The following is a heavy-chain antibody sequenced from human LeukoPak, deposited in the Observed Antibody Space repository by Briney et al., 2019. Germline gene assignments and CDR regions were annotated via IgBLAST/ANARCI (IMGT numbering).Heavy chain of an antibody. V-gene: IGHV6-1*01. D-gene: IGHD6-6*01. J-gene: IGHJ4*02. Sequence: SQTLSLTCAISGDSIFTNNVAWNWIRQSPSIGLEWLGRTYYRTKWSFDYALSVKSRITINADTSKNQFSLQLSSVTPEDTAVYYCARGKYTSFDNWGQGTLVTVSS. CDR2: TYYRTKWSF. CDR3: ARGKYTSFDN. CDR1: GDSIFTNNVA.